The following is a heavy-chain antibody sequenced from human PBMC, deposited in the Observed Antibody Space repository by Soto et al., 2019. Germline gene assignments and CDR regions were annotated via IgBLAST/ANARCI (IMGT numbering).Heavy chain of an antibody. CDR1: GFTSSSYA. CDR2: ISGNGGGT. Sequence: GGSLRLSCAASGFTSSSYAMSWVRQAPGKGLEWVSAISGNGGGTYYADSVKGRFTISRDNAKNTLSLQMNSLRAEDTAVYYCARDPGPLDYWGQGTLVTVSS. V-gene: IGHV3-23*01. J-gene: IGHJ4*02. CDR3: ARDPGPLDY.